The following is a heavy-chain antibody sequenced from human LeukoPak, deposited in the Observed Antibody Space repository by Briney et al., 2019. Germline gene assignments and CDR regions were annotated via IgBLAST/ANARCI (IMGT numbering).Heavy chain of an antibody. D-gene: IGHD6-13*01. V-gene: IGHV1-18*01. Sequence: ASVKVSCKASGYTFTSYGISWVRQAPGQGLEWMGWISAYNGNTNYAQKLQGRVTMTTDTSTSTAYMGLRSLRSDDTAVYYCARGVAAAPWNWFDPWGQGTLVTVSS. CDR3: ARGVAAAPWNWFDP. J-gene: IGHJ5*02. CDR2: ISAYNGNT. CDR1: GYTFTSYG.